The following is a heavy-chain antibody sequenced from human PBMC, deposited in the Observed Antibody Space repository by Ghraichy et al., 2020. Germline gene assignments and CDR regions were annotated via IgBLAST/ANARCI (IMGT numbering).Heavy chain of an antibody. CDR2: INSDGSST. Sequence: GGSLRLSCAASGFTFSSYWMHWVRQAPGKGLVWVSRINSDGSSTSYADSVKGRFTISRDNAKNTLYLQMNSLRAEDTAVYYCVVLSIAAAAFDYWGQGTLVTVSS. CDR3: VVLSIAAAAFDY. CDR1: GFTFSSYW. D-gene: IGHD6-13*01. V-gene: IGHV3-74*01. J-gene: IGHJ4*02.